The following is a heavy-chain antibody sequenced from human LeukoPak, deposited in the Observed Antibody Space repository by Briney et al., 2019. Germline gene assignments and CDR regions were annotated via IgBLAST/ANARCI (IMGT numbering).Heavy chain of an antibody. CDR3: ASPYSSSPGLAFDI. Sequence: SVKVSCKASGGTFSSYAISWVRQAPGQRLEWMGGIIPIFGTANYAQKFQGRVTITTDESTSTAYMELSSLRSEDTAVYYCASPYSSSPGLAFDIWGQGTMVTVSS. D-gene: IGHD6-6*01. CDR2: IIPIFGTA. CDR1: GGTFSSYA. V-gene: IGHV1-69*05. J-gene: IGHJ3*02.